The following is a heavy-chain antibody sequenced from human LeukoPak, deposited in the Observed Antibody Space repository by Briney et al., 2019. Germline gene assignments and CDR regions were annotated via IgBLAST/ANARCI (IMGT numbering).Heavy chain of an antibody. CDR2: INSDGSST. V-gene: IGHV3-74*01. Sequence: GGSLRLSCAASGFTFSSYWMYWVRQVPGKGLVWVSRINSDGSSTSYADSVKGRFTISRDNAKNTLYLQMNSLRAEDTAVYYCAKDRLVLWFGEENYMDVWGKGTTVTISS. J-gene: IGHJ6*03. CDR1: GFTFSSYW. CDR3: AKDRLVLWFGEENYMDV. D-gene: IGHD3-10*01.